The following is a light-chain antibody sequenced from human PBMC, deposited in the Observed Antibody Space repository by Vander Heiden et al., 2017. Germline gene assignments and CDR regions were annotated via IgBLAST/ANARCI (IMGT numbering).Light chain of an antibody. V-gene: IGLV3-1*01. CDR3: QAWDSSTVV. CDR2: QDN. CDR1: RLGHKF. J-gene: IGLJ2*01. Sequence: SYELTQPPSVSVSPGQTASITCSGDRLGHKFACWYQQKPGQSPVLVIYQDNKRPSGIPGRFSGSNSGNTATLTISGTQAMDEADYYCQAWDSSTVVFGGGTKLTVL.